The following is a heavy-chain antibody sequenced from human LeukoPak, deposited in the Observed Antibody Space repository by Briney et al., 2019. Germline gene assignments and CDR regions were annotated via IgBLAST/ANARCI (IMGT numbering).Heavy chain of an antibody. V-gene: IGHV3-21*04. CDR2: ISTSSSYI. CDR3: AKDRGTMVRGVARYFDY. D-gene: IGHD3-10*01. Sequence: GGSLRLSCAASGFTFSSYTMNWVRQAPGKGLEWVSSISTSSSYIYYADSVKGRFTISRDNAKNSLYLQMNSLRAEDTAVYYCAKDRGTMVRGVARYFDYWGQGTLVTVSS. CDR1: GFTFSSYT. J-gene: IGHJ4*02.